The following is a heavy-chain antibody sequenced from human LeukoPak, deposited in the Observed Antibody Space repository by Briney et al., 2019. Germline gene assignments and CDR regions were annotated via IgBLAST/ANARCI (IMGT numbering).Heavy chain of an antibody. Sequence: PGRSLRLSCAASGFTFSSYAMHWVRQAPGKGLEWVAVISYDGSNKYYADSVKGRFTISRDNSKNTLYLQMNSLRAEDTAVYYCARTYVDTAMKSATDWYFDLWGRGTLVTVSS. CDR3: ARTYVDTAMKSATDWYFDL. CDR1: GFTFSSYA. J-gene: IGHJ2*01. D-gene: IGHD5-18*01. V-gene: IGHV3-30-3*01. CDR2: ISYDGSNK.